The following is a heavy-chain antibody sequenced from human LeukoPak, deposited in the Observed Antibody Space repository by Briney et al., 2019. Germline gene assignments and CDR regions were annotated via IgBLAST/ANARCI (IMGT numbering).Heavy chain of an antibody. D-gene: IGHD1-7*01. J-gene: IGHJ4*02. Sequence: GGSLRLSCAVSGLIFNVSAIHWVRQASGKGREGVGRIRIKPNAYATAYTAAVKGRFTMSRDDSKNTAYLEMNSLKIEDTAVYYCTRPRTHNWNYKDHWGQGTLVTVSS. V-gene: IGHV3-73*01. CDR3: TRPRTHNWNYKDH. CDR1: GLIFNVSA. CDR2: IRIKPNAYAT.